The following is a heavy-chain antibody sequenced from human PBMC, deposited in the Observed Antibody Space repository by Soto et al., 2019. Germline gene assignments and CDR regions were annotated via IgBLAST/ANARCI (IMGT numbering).Heavy chain of an antibody. Sequence: GGSLRLSCAASGFTFSNAWMSWVRQAPGKGLEWVGRIKSKTDGGTTDYAAPVKGRFTISRDDSKNTLFLQMNSLKTEDTAAYYCTTEWDDIVEVPADGGPDAFDIWGRGTMVTVSS. V-gene: IGHV3-15*01. D-gene: IGHD2-2*01. J-gene: IGHJ3*02. CDR1: GFTFSNAW. CDR3: TTEWDDIVEVPADGGPDAFDI. CDR2: IKSKTDGGTT.